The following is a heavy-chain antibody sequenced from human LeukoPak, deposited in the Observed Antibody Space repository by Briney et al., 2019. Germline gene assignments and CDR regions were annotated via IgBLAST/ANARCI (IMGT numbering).Heavy chain of an antibody. CDR3: AREASSGWYLVPGHHFDY. CDR2: IDHSGST. Sequence: SETLSLTCAVYGGSFSDYYWSWIRQPPGRGLEWIGEIDHSGSTNYNPSLKSRVTISVDTSKNQFSLKLSSVTPEDTAVYYCAREASSGWYLVPGHHFDYWGQGTLVTVSS. D-gene: IGHD6-19*01. J-gene: IGHJ4*02. V-gene: IGHV4-34*01. CDR1: GGSFSDYY.